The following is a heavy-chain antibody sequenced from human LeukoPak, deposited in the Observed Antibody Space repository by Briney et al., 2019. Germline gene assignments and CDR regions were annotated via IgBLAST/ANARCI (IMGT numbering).Heavy chain of an antibody. D-gene: IGHD6-13*01. CDR3: ARVAAADYYYYYYYMDV. J-gene: IGHJ6*03. V-gene: IGHV3-20*04. Sequence: PGGSLRLSCAASGFTFDDYGMSWVRQAPGKGLEWVSGINWNGGSTGYADSVKGRFTISRDNANNSLYLQMNSLRAEDTALYYCARVAAADYYYYYYYMDVWGKGTTVTVSS. CDR1: GFTFDDYG. CDR2: INWNGGST.